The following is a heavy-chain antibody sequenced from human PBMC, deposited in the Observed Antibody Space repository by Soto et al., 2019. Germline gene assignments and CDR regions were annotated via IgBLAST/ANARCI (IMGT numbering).Heavy chain of an antibody. V-gene: IGHV2-5*02. Sequence: QITLKESGPTLVKPTQTLTLTCTFSGFSLSTSGVGVAWIRQPPGKALEWLALIYWDDDKPYRPSLERRLTITKDTSKNQVVLTMTNMDSVDTATYYCAYLPCSGGSCYWFSFSGMAVWGQGTTVTVSS. J-gene: IGHJ6*02. CDR1: GFSLSTSGVG. CDR2: IYWDDDK. CDR3: AYLPCSGGSCYWFSFSGMAV. D-gene: IGHD2-15*01.